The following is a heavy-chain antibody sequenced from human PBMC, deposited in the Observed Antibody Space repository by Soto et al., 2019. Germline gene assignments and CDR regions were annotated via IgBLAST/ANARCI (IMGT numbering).Heavy chain of an antibody. CDR1: GYTFTTDY. CDR3: ARGGAYGSGSYSSNYYYGMDV. D-gene: IGHD3-10*01. J-gene: IGHJ6*02. CDR2: IDPSGGST. Sequence: GASVKVSCKASGYTFTTDYMHWVRHAPGQGLEWMGIIDPSGGSTTYAQKFQGRVTMTRDTSTSTAYMELRSLRSDDTAVYYCARGGAYGSGSYSSNYYYGMDVWCQGTTVTSP. V-gene: IGHV1-46*01.